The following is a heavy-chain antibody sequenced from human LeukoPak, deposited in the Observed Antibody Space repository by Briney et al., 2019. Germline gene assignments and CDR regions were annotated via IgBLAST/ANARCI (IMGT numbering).Heavy chain of an antibody. CDR3: ATNSLMPELYYFDY. Sequence: GGSVKVSCKASGYTFTSYGISWVRQAPGQGLEWMGWISAYNGNTNYAQKLQGRVTMTTDTSTSTAYMELRSLRSNDTALYYCATNSLMPELYYFDYWGQGTLVTVSS. CDR2: ISAYNGNT. J-gene: IGHJ4*02. D-gene: IGHD1-1*01. V-gene: IGHV1-18*01. CDR1: GYTFTSYG.